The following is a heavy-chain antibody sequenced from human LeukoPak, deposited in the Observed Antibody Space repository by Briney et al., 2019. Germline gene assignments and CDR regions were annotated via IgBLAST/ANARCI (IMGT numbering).Heavy chain of an antibody. CDR3: VKEVLRSLWFGHFDY. V-gene: IGHV3-64D*06. D-gene: IGHD3-10*01. CDR1: GFTFSSYA. CDR2: ISSNGGST. J-gene: IGHJ4*02. Sequence: GGSLRLSCSASGFTFSSYAMHWVRQAPGKGLEYVSAISSNGGSTYYADSVKGRFTISRDNSKNTLYLQMSSLRAEDTAVYYCVKEVLRSLWFGHFDYWGQGTLVTVSS.